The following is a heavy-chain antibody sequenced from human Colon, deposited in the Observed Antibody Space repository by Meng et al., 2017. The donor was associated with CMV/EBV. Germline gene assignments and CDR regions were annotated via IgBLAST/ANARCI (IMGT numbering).Heavy chain of an antibody. Sequence: SETLSLTCTVSGGSMTFFSWSWIRQAPGKGLEWIGYIDYTGTTKYNPSLESRVTLSGDASQNQFSLKLRSVTAADTAVYYCARNIAAASNWFDSWGQGTLVTVSS. CDR1: GGSMTFFS. CDR3: ARNIAAASNWFDS. D-gene: IGHD6-25*01. V-gene: IGHV4-59*01. CDR2: IDYTGTT. J-gene: IGHJ5*01.